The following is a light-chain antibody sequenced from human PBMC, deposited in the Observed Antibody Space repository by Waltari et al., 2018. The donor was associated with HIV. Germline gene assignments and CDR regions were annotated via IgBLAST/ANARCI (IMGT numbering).Light chain of an antibody. CDR2: DTS. CDR3: QQRSSWPLT. V-gene: IGKV3-11*01. Sequence: EIVLTQSPATLSLSPGERATPSCRASQSVRSYLAWYQQKPGQAPRLLIYDTSNRATGIPARFSGSGSGTDFTLTISSLEPEDFAVYYCQQRSSWPLTLGQGTNVEFK. CDR1: QSVRSY. J-gene: IGKJ1*01.